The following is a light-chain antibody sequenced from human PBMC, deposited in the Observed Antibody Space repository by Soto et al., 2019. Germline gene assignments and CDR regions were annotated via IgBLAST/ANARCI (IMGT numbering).Light chain of an antibody. Sequence: DIQMTQSPSTLSGSVGDRVTITCRASQTISSWLAWYQQKPGKAPKLLIYKASTLKNGVPSRFSGSGSGTEFTLTINSLQPDDFATYYCQHYNSYSEAFGQGTKVELK. CDR1: QTISSW. CDR2: KAS. CDR3: QHYNSYSEA. J-gene: IGKJ1*01. V-gene: IGKV1-5*03.